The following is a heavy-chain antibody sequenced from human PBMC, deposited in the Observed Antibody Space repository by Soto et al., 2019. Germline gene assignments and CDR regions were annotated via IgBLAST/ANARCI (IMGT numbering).Heavy chain of an antibody. Sequence: GGSLRLSCAASGFTFSSYWMSWVRQAPGKGLEWVANIKQDGSEKYYVDSVKGRFTISRDNAKNSLYLQMNSLRAEDTAVYYCARGLSDRDYYYYMDVWGKGTTVTVSS. D-gene: IGHD2-21*02. CDR3: ARGLSDRDYYYYMDV. CDR1: GFTFSSYW. V-gene: IGHV3-7*04. CDR2: IKQDGSEK. J-gene: IGHJ6*03.